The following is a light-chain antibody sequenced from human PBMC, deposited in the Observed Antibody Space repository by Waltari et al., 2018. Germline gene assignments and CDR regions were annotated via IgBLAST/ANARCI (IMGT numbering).Light chain of an antibody. J-gene: IGLJ1*01. CDR2: DVN. CDR1: GDDIGGFEY. V-gene: IGLV2-11*01. Sequence: QSALTQPPSVSGSPGQSVTISCTGTGDDIGGFEYVSWYQQDPGKAPKLLIYDVNKRPSGVPGRFSGSKSGNTASLTISRLQAEDESAYYCCSYAGTYSYVFGTGTKVTVL. CDR3: CSYAGTYSYV.